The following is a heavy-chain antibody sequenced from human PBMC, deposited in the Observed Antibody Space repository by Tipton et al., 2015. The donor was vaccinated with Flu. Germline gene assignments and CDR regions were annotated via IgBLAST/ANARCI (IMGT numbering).Heavy chain of an antibody. Sequence: TLSLTCTVSGGSISSGSYYWSWIRQPAGKGLEWIGRIYTSGSTNYNPSLKSRVTISADTSKNQFSLKLSSVTAADTAVYYCARGGDGYNPIDYWGQGTLVTVSS. CDR1: GGSISSGSYY. CDR3: ARGGDGYNPIDY. J-gene: IGHJ4*02. V-gene: IGHV4-61*02. D-gene: IGHD5-24*01. CDR2: IYTSGST.